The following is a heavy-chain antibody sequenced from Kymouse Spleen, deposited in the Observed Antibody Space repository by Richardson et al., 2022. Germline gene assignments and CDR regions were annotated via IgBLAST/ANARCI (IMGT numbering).Heavy chain of an antibody. Sequence: QVQLQQWGAGLLKPSETLSLTCAVYGGSFSGYYWSWIRQPPGKGLEWIGEINHSGSTNYNPSLKSRVTISVDTSKNQFSLKLSSVTAADTAVYYCARGGGGITMVRGVKVYYYYGMDVWGQGTTVTVSS. CDR1: GGSFSGYY. CDR2: INHSGST. J-gene: IGHJ6*02. CDR3: ARGGGGITMVRGVKVYYYYGMDV. D-gene: IGHD3-10*01. V-gene: IGHV4-34*01.